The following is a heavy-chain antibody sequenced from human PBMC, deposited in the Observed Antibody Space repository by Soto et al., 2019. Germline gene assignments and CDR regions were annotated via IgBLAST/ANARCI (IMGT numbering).Heavy chain of an antibody. CDR1: GGTFSSYA. D-gene: IGHD2-15*01. CDR3: ASEVAATPVRYYYYGMDV. CDR2: IIPIFGTA. Sequence: QVQLVQSGAEVKKPGSSVKVSCKASGGTFSSYAISWVRQAPGQGLEWMGGIIPIFGTANYAQKFQGRVTITADESTSTAYMELSSLRSEDTAVYYCASEVAATPVRYYYYGMDVWGQGTTVTVSS. V-gene: IGHV1-69*01. J-gene: IGHJ6*02.